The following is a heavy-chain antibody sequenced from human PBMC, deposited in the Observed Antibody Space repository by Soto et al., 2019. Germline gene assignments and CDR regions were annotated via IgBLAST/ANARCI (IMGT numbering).Heavy chain of an antibody. CDR2: IDPSDSYT. Sequence: EVQLVQSGAEVKKPGESLRISWKGSGYSFTSYWICWVRQMPGKGLEWMGRIDPSDSYTNSSPSCQGHVTISADKSISTAYLQWSSLKASDTVMYYCARLPLAAAYSDANSWGQGTLVTVSS. J-gene: IGHJ4*02. CDR1: GYSFTSYW. D-gene: IGHD6-13*01. CDR3: ARLPLAAAYSDANS. V-gene: IGHV5-10-1*01.